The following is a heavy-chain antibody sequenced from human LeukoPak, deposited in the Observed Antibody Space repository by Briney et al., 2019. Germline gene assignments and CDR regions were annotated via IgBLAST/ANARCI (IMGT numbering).Heavy chain of an antibody. V-gene: IGHV3-7*01. J-gene: IGHJ4*02. CDR3: ARDYYASGSYYSGPVDY. CDR2: IKQDGSEN. D-gene: IGHD3-10*01. Sequence: GGALRLPCAPSGFNFSSYLMSCVRQARGTGLMGVANIKQDGSENCYVDSVEGRFTISGDNAKSLLFLQMNSLRAEDTAVYYCARDYYASGSYYSGPVDYWGQGTLVTISS. CDR1: GFNFSSYL.